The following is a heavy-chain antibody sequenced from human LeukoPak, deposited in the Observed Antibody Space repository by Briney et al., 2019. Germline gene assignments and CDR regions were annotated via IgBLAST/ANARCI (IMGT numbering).Heavy chain of an antibody. D-gene: IGHD3-22*01. CDR3: AKSWRYYDSSNYYAFDI. V-gene: IGHV3-23*01. CDR1: GFTFSGYA. Sequence: PGGSLRLSCAASGFTFSGYAMSWVREGPGEGVEWGSSSGDNTRYADSVKGRFTISRDNSKNTLDLQMNGLRAEDTAVYYCAKSWRYYDSSNYYAFDIWGQGTMVTVSS. J-gene: IGHJ3*02. CDR2: SGDNT.